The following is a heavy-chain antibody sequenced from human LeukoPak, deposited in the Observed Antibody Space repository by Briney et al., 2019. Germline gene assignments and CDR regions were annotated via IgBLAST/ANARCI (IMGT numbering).Heavy chain of an antibody. D-gene: IGHD3-10*01. V-gene: IGHV4-39*01. CDR3: ARLRGFGGYDYYMDV. CDR2: IYYSGST. CDR1: GGSISSSSYY. Sequence: KPSETLSLTCTVSGGSISSSSYYWGWIRQPPGKGLEWIGSIYYSGSTYYKPSLNSRITISVDTSKNQFSLKLSSVTAADTAVYYCARLRGFGGYDYYMDVWGKGTTVTVSS. J-gene: IGHJ6*03.